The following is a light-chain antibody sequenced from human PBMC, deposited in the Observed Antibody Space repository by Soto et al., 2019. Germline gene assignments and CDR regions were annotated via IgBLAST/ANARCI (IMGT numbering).Light chain of an antibody. CDR2: AAS. Sequence: IQLIQCTSSLSGALGDRATITSRASQGIDTSLAWYQQTQGKAPKLLIYAASNFQSGVPSRFRGSGSGTHSTLTVRRLQPEDVSTDYCQQLHGYPITFGQGTRLEIK. V-gene: IGKV1-9*01. J-gene: IGKJ5*01. CDR1: QGIDTS. CDR3: QQLHGYPIT.